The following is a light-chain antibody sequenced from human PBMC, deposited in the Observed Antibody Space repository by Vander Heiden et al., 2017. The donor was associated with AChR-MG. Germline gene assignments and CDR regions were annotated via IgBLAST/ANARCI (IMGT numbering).Light chain of an antibody. CDR1: SSDIGHYNY. CDR2: DVT. J-gene: IGLJ2*01. CDR3: SSYTSSSTLKV. V-gene: IGLV2-14*03. Sequence: QFPLTQPASASASPGQSVTISCTGTSSDIGHYNYVSWYQQLPGKAPKLIIYDVTNRPSGLSDRFSGSKSGNTASLTISRLQVEDEAEYYCSSYTSSSTLKVFGGGTKLTVL.